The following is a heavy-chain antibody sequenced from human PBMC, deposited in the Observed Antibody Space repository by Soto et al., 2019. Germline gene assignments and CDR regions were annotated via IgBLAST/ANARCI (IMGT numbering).Heavy chain of an antibody. D-gene: IGHD3-22*01. J-gene: IGHJ4*02. CDR1: GFTFSSYW. V-gene: IGHV3-74*01. Sequence: EVQLVESGGGLVQPGGSLRLSCAASGFTFSSYWMHWVRQAPGKGLVWVSRINIDGITSYADSVKGRFTISRDNAKITLYLQMNTLGAGDTAVYYCARGDGDNYDGHGYLARHWGQGTLVTVSS. CDR3: ARGDGDNYDGHGYLARH. CDR2: INIDGIT.